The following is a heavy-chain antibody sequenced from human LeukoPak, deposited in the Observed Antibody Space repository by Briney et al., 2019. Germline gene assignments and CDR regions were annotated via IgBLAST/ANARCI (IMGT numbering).Heavy chain of an antibody. J-gene: IGHJ4*02. V-gene: IGHV4-59*08. D-gene: IGHD6-19*01. CDR2: IYYSGST. CDR3: ARLSSGWSYFDY. CDR1: GGSISSYY. Sequence: SETLSLTCTVSGGSISSYYWSWIRQHPGKGLEWIGYIYYSGSTNYNPSLKSRVTISVDTSKNQLSLKLSSVTAADTAVYYCARLSSGWSYFDYWGQGTLVTVSS.